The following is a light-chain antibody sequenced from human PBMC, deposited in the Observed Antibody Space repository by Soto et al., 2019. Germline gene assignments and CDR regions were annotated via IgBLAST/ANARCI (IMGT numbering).Light chain of an antibody. Sequence: DIQMTQSPSSLSASVGDRVTITCRASQSISRNLNWYQHKPGKAPKRLIYAASSLQNGVPSRCSGGGSGTEFTLSISSLQPEDFGTYYCQQSYTPASITFGQGTRLEIK. CDR1: QSISRN. CDR3: QQSYTPASIT. V-gene: IGKV1-39*01. CDR2: AAS. J-gene: IGKJ5*01.